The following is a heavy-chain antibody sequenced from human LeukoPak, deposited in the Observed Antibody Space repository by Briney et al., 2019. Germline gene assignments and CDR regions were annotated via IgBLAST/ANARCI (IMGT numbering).Heavy chain of an antibody. CDR2: IKQDGSEK. D-gene: IGHD3-22*01. J-gene: IGHJ4*02. V-gene: IGHV3-7*01. CDR3: ARDLMDYYDSPFDY. CDR1: GFTFSSYW. Sequence: GGSLRLSCAASGFTFSSYWMSWVRQAPGKGLEWVANIKQDGSEKYYVDSVKGRFTISRDNAKNSLYLQMNSLRAEDTAVYYCARDLMDYYDSPFDYWGQGTLVTVSS.